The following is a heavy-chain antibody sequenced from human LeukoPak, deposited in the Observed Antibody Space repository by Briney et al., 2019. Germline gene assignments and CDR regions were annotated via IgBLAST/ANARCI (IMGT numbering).Heavy chain of an antibody. CDR1: GFSFSTYW. J-gene: IGHJ4*02. CDR3: ATGLGSSRPNF. V-gene: IGHV3-7*02. Sequence: GGSLRLSCAASGFSFSTYWMTWVRQAPGKGLEWVANIKQDGSENYYVDSARGRFTISRDNAKNSLYLQMNSLTAEDTAVYYCATGLGSSRPNFWGQGILVTVSS. D-gene: IGHD6-13*01. CDR2: IKQDGSEN.